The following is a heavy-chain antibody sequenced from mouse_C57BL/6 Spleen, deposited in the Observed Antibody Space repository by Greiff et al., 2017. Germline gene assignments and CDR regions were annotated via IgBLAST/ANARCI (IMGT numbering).Heavy chain of an antibody. CDR2: INPSSGYT. V-gene: IGHV1-4*01. CDR1: GYTFTSYT. J-gene: IGHJ1*03. D-gene: IGHD2-5*01. CDR3: ARRESNYGAFDV. Sequence: QVQLQQSGAELARPGASVKMSCKASGYTFTSYTMHWVKQRPGQGLEWIGYINPSSGYTKYNQKFKDKATLTADKSSSTAYMQLSSLTSEDSSVYYCARRESNYGAFDVWGTGTTVTVSS.